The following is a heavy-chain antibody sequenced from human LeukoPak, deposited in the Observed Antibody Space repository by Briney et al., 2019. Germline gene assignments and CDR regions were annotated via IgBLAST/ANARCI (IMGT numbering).Heavy chain of an antibody. J-gene: IGHJ4*02. D-gene: IGHD3-3*01. CDR3: ARDLTYDFWSGSLGY. V-gene: IGHV3-30-3*01. CDR2: ISYDGSNK. Sequence: GGSLRLSCAASGFAFSSYAMHWVRQAPGKGLEWVAIISYDGSNKYYADSVKGRFTISRDNSKNTLYLQMSSLRAEDTAVYYCARDLTYDFWSGSLGYWGQGTLVTVSS. CDR1: GFAFSSYA.